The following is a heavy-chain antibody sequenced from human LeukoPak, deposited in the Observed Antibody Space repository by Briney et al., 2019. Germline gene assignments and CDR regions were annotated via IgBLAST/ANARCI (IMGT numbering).Heavy chain of an antibody. D-gene: IGHD2-2*01. J-gene: IGHJ6*03. CDR1: GYTFTSYG. V-gene: IGHV1-18*01. CDR3: ARAYMHYYYMDV. Sequence: ASVKVSCKASGYTFTSYGIGWVRQAPGQGLEWRGWISAYNGNTNYAQKLQGRVTITTDTSTSTAYMELRSLRSDDTAVYYCARAYMHYYYMDVWGKGTTVTVSS. CDR2: ISAYNGNT.